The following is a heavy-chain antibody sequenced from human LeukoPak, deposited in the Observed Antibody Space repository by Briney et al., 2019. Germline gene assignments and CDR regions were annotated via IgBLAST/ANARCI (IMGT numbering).Heavy chain of an antibody. CDR3: ANGEDVVVPAATSGY. Sequence: GGSLRLSCAASGFTFSSYGMHWVRQAPGKGLEWVAVISYDGSNKYYADSVKGRFTISRDNSKNTLYLQMNSLGAEDTAVYYCANGEDVVVPAATSGYWGQGTLVTVSS. J-gene: IGHJ4*02. V-gene: IGHV3-30*18. CDR1: GFTFSSYG. CDR2: ISYDGSNK. D-gene: IGHD2-2*01.